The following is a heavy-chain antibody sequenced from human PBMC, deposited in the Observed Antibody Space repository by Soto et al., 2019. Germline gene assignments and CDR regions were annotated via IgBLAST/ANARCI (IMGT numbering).Heavy chain of an antibody. CDR2: ISGSGGST. CDR3: AKSLDIVLMVYAIRDWFDP. V-gene: IGHV3-23*01. Sequence: RGSLRLSCAASGFTFSSYAMSWVRQAPGKGLEWVSAISGSGGSTYYADSVKGRFTISRDNSKNTLYLQMNSLRAEDTAVYYCAKSLDIVLMVYAIRDWFDPWGQGTLVTVSS. J-gene: IGHJ5*02. CDR1: GFTFSSYA. D-gene: IGHD2-8*01.